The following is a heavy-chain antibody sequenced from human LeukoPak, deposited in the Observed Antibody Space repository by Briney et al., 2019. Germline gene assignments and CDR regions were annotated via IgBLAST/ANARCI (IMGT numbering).Heavy chain of an antibody. J-gene: IGHJ6*03. D-gene: IGHD2-2*01. CDR3: AREVDCSSTSCYGNYYYYMDV. CDR1: GYTFTGYY. Sequence: GASVKVSCKASGYTFTGYYMHWVRQAPGQGLEWMGWINPNSGGTNYAQKFQGRVTMTRDTSISTAYMELSRLRSDDTAVYYCAREVDCSSTSCYGNYYYYMDVWGKGTTVTVSS. CDR2: INPNSGGT. V-gene: IGHV1-2*02.